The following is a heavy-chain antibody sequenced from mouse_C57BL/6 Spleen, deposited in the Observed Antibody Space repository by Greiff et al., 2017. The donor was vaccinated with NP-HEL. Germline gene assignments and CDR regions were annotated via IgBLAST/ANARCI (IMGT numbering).Heavy chain of an antibody. V-gene: IGHV7-1*01. CDR1: GFTFSDFY. D-gene: IGHD3-2*02. CDR2: SRNKANDYTT. J-gene: IGHJ4*01. Sequence: EVKLVESGGGLVQSGRSLRLSCATSGFTFSDFYMERVRQAPGKGLEWIAASRNKANDYTTEYSASVKGRFIVSRDTSQSILYLQMNALRAEDTAIYYCARGAQSYAMDYWGQGTSVTVSS. CDR3: ARGAQSYAMDY.